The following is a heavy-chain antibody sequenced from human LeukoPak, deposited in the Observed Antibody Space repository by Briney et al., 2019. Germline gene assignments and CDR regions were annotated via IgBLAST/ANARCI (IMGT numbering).Heavy chain of an antibody. CDR1: GYSISSGYY. Sequence: PSETLSLTCTVSGYSISSGYYWGWIRQPPGKGLEWIGSIYHSGSTYYNPSLKSRVTISVDTSKNQFSLKLSSVTAADTAVYYCARVRNEYSGYDSDYWGQGTLVTVSS. D-gene: IGHD5-12*01. J-gene: IGHJ4*02. CDR2: IYHSGST. CDR3: ARVRNEYSGYDSDY. V-gene: IGHV4-38-2*02.